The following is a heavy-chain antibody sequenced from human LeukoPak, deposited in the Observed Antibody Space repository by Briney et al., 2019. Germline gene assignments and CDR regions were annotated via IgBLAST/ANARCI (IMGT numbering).Heavy chain of an antibody. D-gene: IGHD6-13*01. CDR2: IKQDGSEK. CDR3: ARGRAAADTLRVDY. CDR1: GFTFSNYW. V-gene: IGHV3-7*03. Sequence: PGGSLRLSCEASGFTFSNYWMTWVRQAPGKGLKWVANIKQDGSEKYYVDSVKGRFTISRDNAKNSLYLQMNSLRAEDTAVYYCARGRAAADTLRVDYWGQGTLVTVSS. J-gene: IGHJ4*02.